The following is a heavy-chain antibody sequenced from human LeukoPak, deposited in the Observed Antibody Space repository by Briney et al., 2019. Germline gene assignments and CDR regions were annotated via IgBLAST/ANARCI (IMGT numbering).Heavy chain of an antibody. CDR3: AKAKTQAMVLPGNY. D-gene: IGHD5-18*01. V-gene: IGHV3-23*01. Sequence: GGSLRLSCAASGFTFSNYAMSWVRQAPGRGLEWVSTISGSGDTTYYADSVKGRFTISRDNSKNTLYLQMNSLRAEDTAVYYCAKAKTQAMVLPGNYWGQGTLVTVSS. J-gene: IGHJ4*02. CDR2: ISGSGDTT. CDR1: GFTFSNYA.